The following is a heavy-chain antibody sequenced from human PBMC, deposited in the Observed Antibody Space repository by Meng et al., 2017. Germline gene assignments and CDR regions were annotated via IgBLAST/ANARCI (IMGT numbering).Heavy chain of an antibody. V-gene: IGHV3-30*04. CDR2: ISYDGSNK. D-gene: IGHD2-2*01. Sequence: GGSLRLSCAASGFTFSSYAMHWVRQAPGKGLEWVAVISYDGSNKYYADSVKGRFTISRDNSKNTLYLQMNSLRAEDTAVYYCARGGDIVVVLGWTDYWGQGKLVTVSS. CDR1: GFTFSSYA. J-gene: IGHJ4*02. CDR3: ARGGDIVVVLGWTDY.